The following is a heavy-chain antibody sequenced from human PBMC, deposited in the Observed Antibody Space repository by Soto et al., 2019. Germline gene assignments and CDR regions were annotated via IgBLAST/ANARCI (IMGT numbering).Heavy chain of an antibody. V-gene: IGHV4-59*01. CDR1: SDSISSYY. J-gene: IGHJ4*02. CDR2: ISYSGST. Sequence: SETLSLTYTVSSDSISSYYWSWIRQPPGKRLEWIGYISYSGSTDYNPSLKSRVTISGDTSKNQFSLKVSSATAADTAVYYCARGTSWQLPFDYWGQGTLVTVSS. D-gene: IGHD6-13*01. CDR3: ARGTSWQLPFDY.